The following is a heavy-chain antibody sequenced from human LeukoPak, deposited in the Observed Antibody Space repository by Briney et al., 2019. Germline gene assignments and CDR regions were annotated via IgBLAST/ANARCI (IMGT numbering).Heavy chain of an antibody. Sequence: GGSLRLSCEASGFTFSAYAMTWVRQAPGKGLEWVSSISSSSSYIYYADSVKGRFTISRDNAKNSLYLQMNSLRAEDTAVYYCARDQRYSSGCLDYWGQGTLVTVSS. CDR2: ISSSSSYI. J-gene: IGHJ4*02. CDR3: ARDQRYSSGCLDY. CDR1: GFTFSAYA. D-gene: IGHD6-19*01. V-gene: IGHV3-21*01.